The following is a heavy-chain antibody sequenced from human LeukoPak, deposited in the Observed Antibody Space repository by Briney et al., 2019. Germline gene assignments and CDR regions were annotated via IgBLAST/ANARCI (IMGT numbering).Heavy chain of an antibody. CDR1: AFTFSTFA. CDR2: ISDIGVNT. CDR3: ARDPGSSWYDNWFDR. D-gene: IGHD6-13*01. V-gene: IGHV3-23*01. Sequence: GASLRLSCSAAAFTFSTFAMSGVRHGPGKGPEWGLIISDIGVNTYYAASVKGGFTISRYNSKNTLFLQMNSLRAQDTAVYYCARDPGSSWYDNWFDRWGQGTLVTASS. J-gene: IGHJ5*02.